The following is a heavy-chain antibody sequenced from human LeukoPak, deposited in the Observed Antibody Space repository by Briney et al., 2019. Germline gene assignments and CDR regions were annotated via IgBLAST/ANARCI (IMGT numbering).Heavy chain of an antibody. CDR3: ARGPDRVGWLPDNWFDP. V-gene: IGHV3-21*01. D-gene: IGHD6-19*01. CDR2: ISTSSTYI. CDR1: GFTFSSYN. Sequence: GGSLRLSCAASGFTFSSYNMHWVRQAPGKGLEWVSSISTSSTYIYYTDSVKGRFTMSRDNAKNSMYLQMNSLRAEDTAVYYCARGPDRVGWLPDNWFDPWGQGTLVTVSS. J-gene: IGHJ5*02.